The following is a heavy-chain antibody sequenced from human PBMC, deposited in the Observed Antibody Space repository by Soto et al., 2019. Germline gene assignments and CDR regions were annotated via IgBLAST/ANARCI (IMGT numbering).Heavy chain of an antibody. CDR3: ARALAIPRTWFDP. D-gene: IGHD2-2*02. V-gene: IGHV4-59*01. Sequence: SETLSLTCTVSGGSISSYYWSWIRQPPGKGLEWIGYIYYSGSTNYNPSLKSRVTISVDTSKNQFSLKLSSVTAADTAVYYCARALAIPRTWFDPWGQGTLVTVSS. CDR1: GGSISSYY. CDR2: IYYSGST. J-gene: IGHJ5*02.